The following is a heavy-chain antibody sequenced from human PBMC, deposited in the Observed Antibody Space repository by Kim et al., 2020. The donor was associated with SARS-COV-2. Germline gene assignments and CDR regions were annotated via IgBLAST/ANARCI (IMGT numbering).Heavy chain of an antibody. Sequence: GGSLRLSCAASGFTFSSYAMHWVRQAPGKGLEWVAVISYDGSNKYYADSVKGRFTISRDNSKNTLYLQMNSLRAEDTAVYYCARDGGDSGYDFHADYWGQGTLVTVSS. V-gene: IGHV3-30*04. CDR3: ARDGGDSGYDFHADY. D-gene: IGHD5-12*01. CDR2: ISYDGSNK. CDR1: GFTFSSYA. J-gene: IGHJ4*02.